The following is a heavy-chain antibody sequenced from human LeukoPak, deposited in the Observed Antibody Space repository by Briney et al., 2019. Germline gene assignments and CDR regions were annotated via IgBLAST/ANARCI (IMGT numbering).Heavy chain of an antibody. D-gene: IGHD6-13*01. CDR3: ARAIAAAGAGWFDP. Sequence: KASETLSLTCTVSGGSISSSSSYWGWIRQPPGKGLEWIGSIYYSGSTYYNPSLKSRVTISVDTSKNQFSLKLSSVTAADTAVYYCARAIAAAGAGWFDPWGQGTLVTVSS. CDR2: IYYSGST. V-gene: IGHV4-39*01. CDR1: GGSISSSSSY. J-gene: IGHJ5*02.